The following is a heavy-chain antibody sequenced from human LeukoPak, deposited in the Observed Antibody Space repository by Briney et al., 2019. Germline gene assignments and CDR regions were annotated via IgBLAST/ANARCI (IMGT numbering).Heavy chain of an antibody. CDR3: ARQLGYCSSTSCYADKVDY. CDR2: IYYSGST. J-gene: IGHJ4*02. Sequence: SQTLSLTCTVSGGSISSGGYYWSWIRQPPGKGLEWIGSIYYSGSTYYNPSLKSRVTISVDTSKNQFSLKLSSVTAADTAEYYCARQLGYCSSTSCYADKVDYWGQGTLVTVSS. V-gene: IGHV4-39*01. CDR1: GGSISSGGYY. D-gene: IGHD2-2*01.